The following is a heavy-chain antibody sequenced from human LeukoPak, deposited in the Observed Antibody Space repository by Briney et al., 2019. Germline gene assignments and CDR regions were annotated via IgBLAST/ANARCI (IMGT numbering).Heavy chain of an antibody. CDR1: GYTFTGYY. J-gene: IGHJ3*02. V-gene: IGHV1-2*04. D-gene: IGHD3-22*01. Sequence: ASVKVSCKASGYTFTGYYMHWVRQAPGQGLEWMGWINPNSGGTNYAQKFQGWVTMTRDTSISTAYMELSRLRSDDTAVYYCARGKTYDYDAFDIWGQGTMVTVSS. CDR2: INPNSGGT. CDR3: ARGKTYDYDAFDI.